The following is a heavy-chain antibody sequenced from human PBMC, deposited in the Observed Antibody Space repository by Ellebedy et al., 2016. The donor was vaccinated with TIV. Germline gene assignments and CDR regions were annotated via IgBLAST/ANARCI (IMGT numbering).Heavy chain of an antibody. V-gene: IGHV3-21*01. CDR1: GFTFSSYS. CDR3: ARDGLWSGYYHYYYYYMDV. D-gene: IGHD3-3*01. CDR2: ISSSSSYI. J-gene: IGHJ6*03. Sequence: GGSLRLXXAASGFTFSSYSMNWVRQAPGKGLEWVSSISSSSSYIYYADSVKGRFTISRDNAKNSLYLQMNSLRAEDTAVYYCARDGLWSGYYHYYYYYMDVWGKGTTVTVSS.